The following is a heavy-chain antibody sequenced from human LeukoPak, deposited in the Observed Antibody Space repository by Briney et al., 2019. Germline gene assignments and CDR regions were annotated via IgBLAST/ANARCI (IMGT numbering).Heavy chain of an antibody. CDR3: AKNYYDSSGTTDY. V-gene: IGHV3-30*18. D-gene: IGHD3-22*01. CDR1: GFTFRNYW. J-gene: IGHJ4*02. Sequence: GGSLRLSCAASGFTFRNYWMSWVRQAPGKGLEWVAVISYDGSNKYYADSVKGRFTISRDNSKNTLYLQMNSLRAEDTAVYYCAKNYYDSSGTTDYWGQGTLVTVSS. CDR2: ISYDGSNK.